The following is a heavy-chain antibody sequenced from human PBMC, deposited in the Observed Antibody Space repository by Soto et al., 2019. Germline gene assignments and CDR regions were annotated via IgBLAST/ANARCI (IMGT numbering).Heavy chain of an antibody. CDR1: GGSFSGYY. CDR3: AREGPTSIAARPTLYYYYYYMDV. V-gene: IGHV4-34*01. Sequence: PSETLSLTCAVYGGSFSGYYWSWIRQPPGKGLEWIGEINHSGSTNYNPSLKSRVTISVDTSKNQFSLKLSSVTAADTAVYYCAREGPTSIAARPTLYYYYYYMDVSGKGTMVTVSS. D-gene: IGHD6-6*01. J-gene: IGHJ6*03. CDR2: INHSGST.